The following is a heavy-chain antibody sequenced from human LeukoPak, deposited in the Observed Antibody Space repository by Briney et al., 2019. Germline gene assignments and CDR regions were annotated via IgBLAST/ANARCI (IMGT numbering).Heavy chain of an antibody. CDR1: GFTFSNAW. D-gene: IGHD1-26*01. V-gene: IGHV3-15*01. CDR3: TTRWLSGSHGDY. J-gene: IGHJ4*02. Sequence: PGGSLRLSCAASGFTFSNAWMSWVRQAPGKGLEWVGRIKSKTDGGTTDYAAPGKGRFTISRDDTKNTLYLQMNSLKTEDTAVYYCTTRWLSGSHGDYWGQGTLVTVSS. CDR2: IKSKTDGGTT.